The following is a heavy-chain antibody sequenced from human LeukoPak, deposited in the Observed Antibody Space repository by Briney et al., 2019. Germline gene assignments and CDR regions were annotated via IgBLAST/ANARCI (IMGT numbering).Heavy chain of an antibody. Sequence: GRSLRLSCAASGFTFSSYAMHWVRPAPGKGLEGGAVISYDGSNKYYADSVKGRFTISRDNSKNTLYLQMNSLRAEDTAVYYCASGQGGIVVVVAATPYYFDYWGQGTLVTVSS. D-gene: IGHD2-15*01. CDR3: ASGQGGIVVVVAATPYYFDY. V-gene: IGHV3-30-3*01. J-gene: IGHJ4*02. CDR1: GFTFSSYA. CDR2: ISYDGSNK.